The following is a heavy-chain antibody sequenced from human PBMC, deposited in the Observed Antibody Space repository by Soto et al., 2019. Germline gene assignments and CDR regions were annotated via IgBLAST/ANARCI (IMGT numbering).Heavy chain of an antibody. CDR3: ARDALRIVYYDSSGSTNWFDP. D-gene: IGHD3-22*01. CDR2: ISSSSSTI. V-gene: IGHV3-48*02. J-gene: IGHJ5*02. Sequence: GGSLRLSCAASGFTFSSYSMNWVRQAPGKGLEWVSYISSSSSTIYYADSVKGRFTISRDNAKNSLYLQMNSLRDEDTAVYYCARDALRIVYYDSSGSTNWFDPWGQGTLVTVSS. CDR1: GFTFSSYS.